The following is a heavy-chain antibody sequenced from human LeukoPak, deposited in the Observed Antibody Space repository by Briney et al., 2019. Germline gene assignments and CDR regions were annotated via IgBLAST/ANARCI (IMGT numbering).Heavy chain of an antibody. CDR2: INPNSGGT. CDR1: RYTFTGYY. D-gene: IGHD1-26*01. Sequence: ASVKVSCKASRYTFTGYYMHWVRQAPGQGLEWMGWINPNSGGTNYAQKFQGRVTMTRDTSISTAYMELSRLRSDDTAVYYCARDAIVGASMYYFDYWGQGTLVTVSS. V-gene: IGHV1-2*02. J-gene: IGHJ4*02. CDR3: ARDAIVGASMYYFDY.